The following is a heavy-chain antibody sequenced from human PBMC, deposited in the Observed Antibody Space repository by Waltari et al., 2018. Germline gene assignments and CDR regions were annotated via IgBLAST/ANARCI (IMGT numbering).Heavy chain of an antibody. Sequence: EVQLVGSGGGLVKPGGFLRLSWAAAGCTFSGCTMNWVRQAPGKGLEWVSSISSGSSYIYYADSVKGRFTISRDNAKNSLYLQMNSLRVEDTAVYYCAREWGVMVGTAGFYFDYWGQGALVTVSS. CDR2: ISSGSSYI. J-gene: IGHJ4*02. CDR1: GCTFSGCT. V-gene: IGHV3-21*01. D-gene: IGHD2-15*01. CDR3: AREWGVMVGTAGFYFDY.